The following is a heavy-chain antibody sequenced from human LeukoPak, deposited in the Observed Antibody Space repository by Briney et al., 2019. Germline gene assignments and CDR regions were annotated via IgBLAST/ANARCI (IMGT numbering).Heavy chain of an antibody. Sequence: GGSLRLSCAASGFTFSGSAMHWVRQAPGKGLEWVGRIRSKANSYATAYAASGKGRFTIYRDDSKNTAYLQMNSLKTEDTAVYYCTRHSSSWFHNWFDPWGQGTLVTVSS. CDR1: GFTFSGSA. J-gene: IGHJ5*02. D-gene: IGHD6-13*01. CDR2: IRSKANSYAT. V-gene: IGHV3-73*01. CDR3: TRHSSSWFHNWFDP.